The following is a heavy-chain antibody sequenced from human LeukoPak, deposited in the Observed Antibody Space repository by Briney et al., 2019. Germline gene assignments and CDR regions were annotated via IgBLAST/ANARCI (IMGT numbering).Heavy chain of an antibody. CDR3: ARGGSRRSFDY. V-gene: IGHV4-59*08. CDR1: GGSISSYY. Sequence: SETLSLTCTVSGGSISSYYWSWIRQPPGKGLEWIGYIDYSGSTNYNPSLKSRVTISVDTSKNQFSLKLSSVTAADTAVYYCARGGSRRSFDYWGQGTLVTVSS. CDR2: IDYSGST. D-gene: IGHD2-15*01. J-gene: IGHJ4*02.